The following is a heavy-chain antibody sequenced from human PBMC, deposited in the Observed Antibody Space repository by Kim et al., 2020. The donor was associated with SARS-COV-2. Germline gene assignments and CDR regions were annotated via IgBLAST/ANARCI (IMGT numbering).Heavy chain of an antibody. Sequence: GGSLRLSCVVSGFNSSGHAMRWVRQAPGKGLEWVSGIVWSGGALYYADSVKGRFTISRDVASNTLYLQMNGLRPDDTAFYYCTKEITPGVADFWGQGTTV. D-gene: IGHD3-16*01. CDR3: TKEITPGVADF. CDR1: GFNSSGHA. V-gene: IGHV3-9*02. J-gene: IGHJ6*02. CDR2: IVWSGGAL.